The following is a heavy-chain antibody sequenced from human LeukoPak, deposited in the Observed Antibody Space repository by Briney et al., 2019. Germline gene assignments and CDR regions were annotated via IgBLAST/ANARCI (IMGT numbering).Heavy chain of an antibody. J-gene: IGHJ4*02. CDR1: GFTFSSYR. D-gene: IGHD5-24*01. CDR2: INSDGSST. V-gene: IGHV3-74*01. Sequence: GGSLRLSCAASGFTFSSYRMHWVRQAPGKGLLWVSRINSDGSSTNYADSVKGRFTISRDNAKNTLYLQMNSLRADDTAVYYCARDGDGYNGKTFDYWGQGTPVTVSS. CDR3: ARDGDGYNGKTFDY.